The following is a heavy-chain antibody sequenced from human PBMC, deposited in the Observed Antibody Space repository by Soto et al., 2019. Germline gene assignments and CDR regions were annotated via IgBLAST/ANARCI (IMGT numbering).Heavy chain of an antibody. Sequence: AASVKVSGKASGYTFTSYYMHWVRQAPRHGLEWMGIINPSGGSTSYAQKCHGRVTMTRDTSTSTVYMELSSLRSEDTAVYYCARDAPRQYCSSTSCYTDNYYYGMDVWGQGTTVTVSS. V-gene: IGHV1-46*01. CDR3: ARDAPRQYCSSTSCYTDNYYYGMDV. CDR1: GYTFTSYY. CDR2: INPSGGST. D-gene: IGHD2-2*02. J-gene: IGHJ6*01.